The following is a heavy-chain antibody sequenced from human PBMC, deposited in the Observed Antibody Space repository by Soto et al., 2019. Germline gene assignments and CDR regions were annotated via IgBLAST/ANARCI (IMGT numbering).Heavy chain of an antibody. CDR3: SKYSGSSTSPAA. Sequence: EVQLVESGGGLVQPGGSLKLSCAASGYSFSGSALHWVRQASGKGLEWVARVAAKHENYVTTYTASVQGRFSLSRDDSKNSAYLLMIRLKTEDTAIYYCSKYSGSSTSPAALGQGTLVTVSS. CDR2: VAAKHENYVT. CDR1: GYSFSGSA. J-gene: IGHJ5*02. D-gene: IGHD1-26*01. V-gene: IGHV3-73*02.